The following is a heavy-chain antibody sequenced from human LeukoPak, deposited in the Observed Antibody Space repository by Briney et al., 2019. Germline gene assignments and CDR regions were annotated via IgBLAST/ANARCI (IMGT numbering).Heavy chain of an antibody. CDR2: ISSSSSTI. Sequence: GGSLRLSCAASGFTFSSYSMNWVRQAPGKGLEWVSYISSSSSTIYYADSVKGRLTISRDNAKNSLYLQMNSLRDEDTAVYYCASNYLYSGSSGIYFDYWGQGTLVTVSS. J-gene: IGHJ4*02. CDR3: ASNYLYSGSSGIYFDY. D-gene: IGHD1-26*01. V-gene: IGHV3-48*02. CDR1: GFTFSSYS.